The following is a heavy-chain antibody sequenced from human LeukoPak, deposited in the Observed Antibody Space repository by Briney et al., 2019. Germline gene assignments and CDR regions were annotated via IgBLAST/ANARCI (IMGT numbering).Heavy chain of an antibody. V-gene: IGHV1-2*02. Sequence: ASVKVSCKASGYTFTGYYMHWVRQAPGQGLEWMGWINPNSGGTNYAQKLQGRVTMTTDTSTSTASMELRSLRSDDTAVYYCASAPAPSFDWLPGSYYYYGMDVWGQGTTVTVSS. J-gene: IGHJ6*02. D-gene: IGHD3-9*01. CDR2: INPNSGGT. CDR3: ASAPAPSFDWLPGSYYYYGMDV. CDR1: GYTFTGYY.